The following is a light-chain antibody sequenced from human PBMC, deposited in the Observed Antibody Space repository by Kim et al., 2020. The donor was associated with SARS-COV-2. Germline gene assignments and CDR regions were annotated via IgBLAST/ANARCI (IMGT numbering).Light chain of an antibody. CDR2: STT. J-gene: IGLJ3*02. CDR3: LYYYGGAWV. CDR1: TGDVTIGTY. Sequence: PVRTVTLTCASSTGDVTIGTYPSWFRQKPGQAPRQLIYSTTNKQSWTPARFSGSLLGGKAALTLSGVQPEDEADYYCLYYYGGAWVFGGGTKVTVL. V-gene: IGLV7-43*01.